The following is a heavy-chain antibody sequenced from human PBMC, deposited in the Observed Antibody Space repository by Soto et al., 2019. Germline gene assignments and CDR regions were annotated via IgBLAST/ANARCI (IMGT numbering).Heavy chain of an antibody. J-gene: IGHJ4*02. V-gene: IGHV3-53*01. CDR3: ARGIAVAGFYFDY. CDR1: GLTVSSNY. CDR2: IYSSGTT. D-gene: IGHD6-19*01. Sequence: PGGSLRLSCAASGLTVSSNYMSWVRQAPGKGLEWVSVIYSSGTTYYADSVKGRFTISRDNSKNTLYLQMNSLRAEDTAVYYCARGIAVAGFYFDYWGQGTLVTVSS.